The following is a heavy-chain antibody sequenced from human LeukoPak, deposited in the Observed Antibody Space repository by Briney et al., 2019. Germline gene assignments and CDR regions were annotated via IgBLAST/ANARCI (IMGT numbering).Heavy chain of an antibody. V-gene: IGHV4-4*02. CDR2: IYHSGST. J-gene: IGHJ4*02. CDR3: ARFNFGSGINFDY. D-gene: IGHD3-10*01. CDR1: GDSISSSNW. Sequence: SETLSLTCAVSGDSISSSNWWSWVRQPPGKGLEWIGEIYHSGSTNYNPSLKSRVTISVDKSKNQFSLKLSSVTAADTAVYYCARFNFGSGINFDYWGQGTQVTVSS.